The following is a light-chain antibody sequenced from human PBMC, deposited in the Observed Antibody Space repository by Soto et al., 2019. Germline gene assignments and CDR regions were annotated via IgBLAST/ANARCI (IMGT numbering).Light chain of an antibody. CDR2: GAS. V-gene: IGKV3-15*01. CDR1: QSVNNN. J-gene: IGKJ1*01. Sequence: ETLMTQSPATLSVSPGERATLSCRASQSVNNNLAWYQQKLGQAPRVLIYGASTRATGIQARFTGSGSGTEFILTITSLQSEDSAVYYCQEYNTWPWTFGQGTKVDI. CDR3: QEYNTWPWT.